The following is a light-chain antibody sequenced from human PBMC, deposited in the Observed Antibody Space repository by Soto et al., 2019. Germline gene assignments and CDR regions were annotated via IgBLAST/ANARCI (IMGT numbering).Light chain of an antibody. CDR1: QSVLYSSNNKNY. Sequence: DIVMTQSPDSLAVSLGERATINCKSSQSVLYSSNNKNYLAWYQQKPGQPPKLLIYWASTRESGVPDRFSGSGSGTDFTLTNSSLQAEDVAVYYCQQCYSTRRTFGQGTKVEIK. J-gene: IGKJ1*01. CDR3: QQCYSTRRT. CDR2: WAS. V-gene: IGKV4-1*01.